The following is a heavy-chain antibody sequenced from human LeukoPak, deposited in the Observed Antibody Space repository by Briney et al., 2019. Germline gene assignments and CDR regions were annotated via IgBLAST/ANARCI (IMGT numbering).Heavy chain of an antibody. D-gene: IGHD3-3*01. J-gene: IGHJ4*02. CDR1: GFTFSSYA. Sequence: GGSLRLSCAASGFTFSSYAMNWVRQAPGKGLEWVSAISGSGGSTYYADSVKGRFTISRDNSRNTLYLQMNSLRADDTAVYYCARGITADYWGQGTLVTVSS. V-gene: IGHV3-23*01. CDR3: ARGITADY. CDR2: ISGSGGST.